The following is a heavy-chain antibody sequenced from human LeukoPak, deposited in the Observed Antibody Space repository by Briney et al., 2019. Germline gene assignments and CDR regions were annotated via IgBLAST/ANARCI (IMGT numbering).Heavy chain of an antibody. D-gene: IGHD3-10*01. CDR2: IGNKANAYTT. V-gene: IGHV3-72*01. CDR1: GFTFSSYA. Sequence: QSGGSLRLSCAASGFTFSSYAMSWVRQAPGQGLEWVGLIGNKANAYTTIHAASVKGRFTISRDDSKNSVYLQMDSLKTEDTAVYYCGDLGRAGTDHWGQGTLVTVSS. CDR3: GDLGRAGTDH. J-gene: IGHJ4*02.